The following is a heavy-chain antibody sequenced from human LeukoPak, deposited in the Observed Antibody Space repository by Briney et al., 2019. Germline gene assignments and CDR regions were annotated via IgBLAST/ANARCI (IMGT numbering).Heavy chain of an antibody. CDR2: IYTSGST. D-gene: IGHD4-23*01. CDR3: AKSSYYGGNFPFDY. Sequence: SETLSLTCTVSGGSISSYYWSWIRQPAGKGLEWIGRIYTSGSTNYNPSLKSRVTMSVDTSKNQFSLKLSSVTAADTAVYYCAKSSYYGGNFPFDYWGQGTLVTVST. J-gene: IGHJ4*02. CDR1: GGSISSYY. V-gene: IGHV4-4*07.